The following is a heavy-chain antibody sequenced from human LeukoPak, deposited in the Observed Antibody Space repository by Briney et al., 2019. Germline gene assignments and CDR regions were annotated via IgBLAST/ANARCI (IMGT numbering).Heavy chain of an antibody. CDR3: ARVPQHSYGGYFDY. D-gene: IGHD3-10*01. Sequence: SETLSLTCTVSGGSISTYYWSWIRQPPGKGLEWIGYIYYSGSTNYNPSLKSRVTISVDTSKNQFSLKLSSVTAADTAVYYCARVPQHSYGGYFDYWGQGTLVTVSS. V-gene: IGHV4-59*01. J-gene: IGHJ4*02. CDR2: IYYSGST. CDR1: GGSISTYY.